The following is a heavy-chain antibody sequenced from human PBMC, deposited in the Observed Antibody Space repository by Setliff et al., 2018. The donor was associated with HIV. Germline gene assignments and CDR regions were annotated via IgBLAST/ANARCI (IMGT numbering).Heavy chain of an antibody. CDR2: IYYSGST. V-gene: IGHV4-39*01. Sequence: SETLSLTCTVSGGSISSISYYWGWIRQPPGKGLEWIGSIYYSGSTYYNPSLKSRITISVDRSKNLFSLKLISVTAADQGVYYCARVPVAGANWFDPWGLGTLVTVSS. J-gene: IGHJ5*02. CDR1: GGSISSISYY. CDR3: ARVPVAGANWFDP. D-gene: IGHD2-21*01.